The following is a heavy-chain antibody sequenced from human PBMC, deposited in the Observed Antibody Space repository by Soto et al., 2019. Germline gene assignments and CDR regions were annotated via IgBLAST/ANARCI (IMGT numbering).Heavy chain of an antibody. CDR1: GGSISSYY. D-gene: IGHD5-18*01. CDR2: IYTSGST. V-gene: IGHV4-4*07. J-gene: IGHJ4*02. CDR3: ARAFDSYGSVIAFDY. Sequence: SETLSLTCTVPGGSISSYYWSWIRQPAGKGLEWIGRIYTSGSTNYNPSLKSRVTMSVDTSKNQFSLKLSSVTAADTAVYYCARAFDSYGSVIAFDYWGQGTLVTAPQ.